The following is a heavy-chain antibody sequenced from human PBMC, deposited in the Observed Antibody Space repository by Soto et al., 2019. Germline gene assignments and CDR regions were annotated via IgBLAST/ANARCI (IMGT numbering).Heavy chain of an antibody. CDR1: GFTFSSYG. V-gene: IGHV3-30*03. CDR2: ISYDGSNK. CDR3: AGSSRGYYYYGMDV. J-gene: IGHJ6*02. Sequence: RGSLRLSCAASGFTFSSYGMHWVRQAPGKGLEWVAVISYDGSNKYYADSVKGRFTISRDNSKNTLYLQMNSLRAEDTAVYYCAGSSRGYYYYGMDVWGQGTTVTVSS. D-gene: IGHD6-6*01.